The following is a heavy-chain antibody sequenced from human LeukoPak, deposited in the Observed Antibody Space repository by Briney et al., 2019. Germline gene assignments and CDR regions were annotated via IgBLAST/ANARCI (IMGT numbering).Heavy chain of an antibody. V-gene: IGHV1-69*13. CDR3: ARLNLYYYDSSGYYPPDGYYFDY. CDR1: GGTFSSYA. Sequence: GASVKVSCKASGGTFSSYAISWVRQAPGQGLEWMGGIIPIFGTANYAQKFQGRVTITADESTSTAYMELSSLRSEDTAVYYCARLNLYYYDSSGYYPPDGYYFDYWGQGTLVTVSS. CDR2: IIPIFGTA. D-gene: IGHD3-22*01. J-gene: IGHJ4*02.